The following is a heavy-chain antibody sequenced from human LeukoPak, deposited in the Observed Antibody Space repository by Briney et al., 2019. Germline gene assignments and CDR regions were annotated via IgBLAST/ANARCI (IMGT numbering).Heavy chain of an antibody. CDR2: ISSSGSTI. V-gene: IGHV3-48*04. CDR1: GFIFSTYS. CDR3: ARDYGGSSPFDY. D-gene: IGHD4-23*01. Sequence: GGSLRPSCAASGFIFSTYSMNWVRQAPGKGLEWVSYISSSGSTIYYADSVKGRFTISRDNAKNSLYLQMNSLRAEDTAVYYCARDYGGSSPFDYWGQGTLVTVSS. J-gene: IGHJ4*02.